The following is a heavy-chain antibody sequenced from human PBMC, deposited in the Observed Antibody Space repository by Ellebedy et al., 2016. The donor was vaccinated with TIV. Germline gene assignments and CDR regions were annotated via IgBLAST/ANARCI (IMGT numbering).Heavy chain of an antibody. J-gene: IGHJ4*02. CDR1: GYTFTGYY. CDR2: INPNSGGT. D-gene: IGHD3-10*01. Sequence: ASVKVSCXASGYTFTGYYMHWVRQAPGQGLEWMGWINPNSGGTNYAQKFQGWVTMTRDTSISTAYMELSRLRSDDTAVYYCARGYGSGSYSHFDYWGQGTLVTVSS. CDR3: ARGYGSGSYSHFDY. V-gene: IGHV1-2*04.